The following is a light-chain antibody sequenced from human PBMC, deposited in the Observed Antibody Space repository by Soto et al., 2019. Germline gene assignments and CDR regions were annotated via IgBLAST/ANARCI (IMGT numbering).Light chain of an antibody. CDR1: KSDVGNYNF. CDR3: SSHTTSSTVL. V-gene: IGLV2-14*03. CDR2: EVS. J-gene: IGLJ3*02. Sequence: QSALTQPASVSGSPGQSITISCTGTKSDVGNYNFVSWYQQHPGKAPKLMIYEVSNRPSGVSNRFSGSESGNTASLTISGLQTEDEADYYCSSHTTSSTVLFGGGTKVTVL.